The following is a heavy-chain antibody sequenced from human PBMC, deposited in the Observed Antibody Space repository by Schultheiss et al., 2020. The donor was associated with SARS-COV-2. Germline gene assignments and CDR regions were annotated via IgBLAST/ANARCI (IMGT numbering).Heavy chain of an antibody. J-gene: IGHJ4*02. CDR3: ARVAGATTLDY. CDR2: IYTSGST. D-gene: IGHD5-12*01. V-gene: IGHV4-59*10. CDR1: GGSFSGYY. Sequence: SETLSLTCAVYGGSFSGYYWSWIRQPAGKGLEWIGRIYTSGSTNYNPSLKSRVTTSVDTSKNQFSLKLSSVTAADTAVYYCARVAGATTLDYWGQGTLVTVSS.